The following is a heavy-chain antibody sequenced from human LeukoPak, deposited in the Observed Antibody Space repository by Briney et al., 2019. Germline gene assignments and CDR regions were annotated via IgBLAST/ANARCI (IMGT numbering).Heavy chain of an antibody. D-gene: IGHD3-10*01. J-gene: IGHJ4*02. V-gene: IGHV4-61*02. CDR2: IYTSGST. CDR1: GGSISSGSYY. CDR3: ASSRYYGSGSDYFDY. Sequence: SQTLSLTCTVSGGSISSGSYYWSWIRQPAGKGLEWIGRIYTSGSTNYNPSLKSRVTISVDTSKNQFSLKLSSVTAADTAVYYCASSRYYGSGSDYFDYWGQGTLVTVSS.